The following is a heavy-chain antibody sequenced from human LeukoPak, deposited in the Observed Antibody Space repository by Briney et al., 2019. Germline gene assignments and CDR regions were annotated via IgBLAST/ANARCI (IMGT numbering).Heavy chain of an antibody. D-gene: IGHD3-16*01. CDR2: ISYTGST. CDR1: GGSISSYY. V-gene: IGHV4-59*01. CDR3: ARGAWGHFDC. J-gene: IGHJ4*02. Sequence: SETLSLTCTVSGGSISSYYWGWIRQPPGKGLEWIGYISYTGSTSYNPSLKGRVTISVDTSKNQFSLKLSSVTAADTAVYYCARGAWGHFDCWGQGSLVTVSS.